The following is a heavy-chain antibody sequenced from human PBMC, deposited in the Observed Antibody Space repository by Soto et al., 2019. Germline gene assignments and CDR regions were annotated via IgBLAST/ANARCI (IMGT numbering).Heavy chain of an antibody. J-gene: IGHJ3*02. CDR2: ISAYNGNT. CDR3: ARGLQVYDFWEGLDAFDI. Sequence: ASVKVSCKASGYTFTSYGISWVRQAPGQGLEWMGWISAYNGNTNYAQKLQSRVTMTTDTSTSTAYMELRSLRSDDTAVYYCARGLQVYDFWEGLDAFDIWGQGTMVTVSS. CDR1: GYTFTSYG. D-gene: IGHD3-3*01. V-gene: IGHV1-18*01.